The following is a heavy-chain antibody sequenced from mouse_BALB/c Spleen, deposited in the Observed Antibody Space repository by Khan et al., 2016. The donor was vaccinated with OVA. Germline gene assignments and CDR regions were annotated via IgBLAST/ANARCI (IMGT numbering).Heavy chain of an antibody. CDR2: LCSDGSA. CDR1: GLSITNYG. D-gene: IGHD2-10*01. J-gene: IGHJ4*01. V-gene: IGHV2-6-1*01. Sequence: QMQLEESGPGLVAPSQSLSITCTIPGLSITNYGVHWVRQPPGKSLAWLVVLCSDGSATYHSALKSKLSISQYKPKSQVYLKMNSLQTDDTAMYYCARQPYYHYYIMDYWGQGTSVTVSS. CDR3: ARQPYYHYYIMDY.